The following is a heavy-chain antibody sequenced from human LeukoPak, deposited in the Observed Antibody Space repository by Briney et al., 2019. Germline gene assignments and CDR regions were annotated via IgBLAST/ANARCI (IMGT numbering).Heavy chain of an antibody. D-gene: IGHD3-16*01. CDR3: ARERGTYSLLVIDY. Sequence: PSETLSLTCTVSGGSISSYYWSWIRQPPGKGLEWIGYIYYSGSTNYNPSLKSRVTMSVDTSKNQFSLKLSSVTAADTAVYYCARERGTYSLLVIDYCGQGTLVTVSS. J-gene: IGHJ4*02. V-gene: IGHV4-59*12. CDR2: IYYSGST. CDR1: GGSISSYY.